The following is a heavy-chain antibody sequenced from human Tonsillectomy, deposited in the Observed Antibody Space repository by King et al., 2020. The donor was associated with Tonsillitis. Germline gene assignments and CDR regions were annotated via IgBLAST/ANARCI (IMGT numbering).Heavy chain of an antibody. CDR2: IIPVFGTS. CDR3: ASGQDWFDP. V-gene: IGHV1-69*01. J-gene: IGHJ5*02. Sequence: QLVQSGAEVKKPGSSVKVSCKASVGTFSTYAIIGVRQAPGQGLEWMGGIIPVFGTSNYAQKFQGRVTITADESTSTAYMELSSLRSEDTAVYYCASGQDWFDPWGQGALVTVSS. CDR1: VGTFSTYA.